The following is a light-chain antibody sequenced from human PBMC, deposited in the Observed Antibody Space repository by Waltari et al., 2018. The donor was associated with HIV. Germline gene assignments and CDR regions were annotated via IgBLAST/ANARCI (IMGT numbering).Light chain of an antibody. CDR1: SSDVGSYNL. CDR2: EVT. Sequence: QYALTQPASVSGSPGQSITISCTGTSSDVGSYNLVSWYEHHPGKAPKLIIYEVTKRPSGVSNRFSGSKSGNTASLTISGLQAEDEADYYCCSYAGSPTFVIFGGGTKLTVL. V-gene: IGLV2-23*02. CDR3: CSYAGSPTFVI. J-gene: IGLJ2*01.